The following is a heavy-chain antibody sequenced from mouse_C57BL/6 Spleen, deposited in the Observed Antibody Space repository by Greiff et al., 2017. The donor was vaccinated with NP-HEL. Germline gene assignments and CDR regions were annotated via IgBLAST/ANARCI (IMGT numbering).Heavy chain of an antibody. CDR1: GFSLTSYG. J-gene: IGHJ2*01. Sequence: VQLQQSGPGLVQPSQSLSITCTVSGFSLTSYGVHWVRQSPGTGLEWLGVIWRGGSTDYTAAFMSRLSITKDNSKSQVFFKMNSLQADDTAIYYCAKNSYDYDEYYFDYWGQGTTLTVSS. D-gene: IGHD2-4*01. CDR2: IWRGGST. CDR3: AKNSYDYDEYYFDY. V-gene: IGHV2-5*01.